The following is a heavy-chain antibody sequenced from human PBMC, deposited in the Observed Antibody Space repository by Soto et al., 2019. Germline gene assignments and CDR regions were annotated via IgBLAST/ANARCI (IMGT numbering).Heavy chain of an antibody. J-gene: IGHJ6*02. CDR2: IYYSGST. V-gene: IGHV4-59*01. D-gene: IGHD2-15*01. CDR3: ARCGSCSPYYYYGMDV. Sequence: SETLSLTCTVSGGSISSYYWSWIRQPPGKGLEWIGYIYYSGSTNYNPSLKSRVTISVDTSKNQFSLKLSSVTAADTAVYYCARCGSCSPYYYYGMDVWGQGTTVTVSS. CDR1: GGSISSYY.